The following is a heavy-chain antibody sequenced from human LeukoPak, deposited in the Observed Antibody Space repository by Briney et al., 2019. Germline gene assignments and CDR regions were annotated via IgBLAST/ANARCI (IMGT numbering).Heavy chain of an antibody. V-gene: IGHV4-34*01. CDR1: GGSFSGYY. CDR2: INRSGST. D-gene: IGHD2-2*01. Sequence: SETLSLTCAVYGGSFSGYYWSWIRQPPGKGLEWIGEINRSGSTNYNPSLKSRVTISVDTSKNQFSLKLSSVTAADTAVYYCARLKIVVVPAATDKYYMDVWGKGTTVTVSS. J-gene: IGHJ6*03. CDR3: ARLKIVVVPAATDKYYMDV.